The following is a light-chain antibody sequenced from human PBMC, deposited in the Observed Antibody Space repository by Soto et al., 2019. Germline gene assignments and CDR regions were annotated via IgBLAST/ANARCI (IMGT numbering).Light chain of an antibody. J-gene: IGKJ5*01. V-gene: IGKV1-39*01. CDR2: RAS. Sequence: DIRMTQSPSSLSGSVGDRVTITCRASQNIRTYLNWYQQKPGKAPQVLIYRASTLQSGVPSRFSGSGSGTDFTLTISSLQPEDFATYYCQQSDSVPITFGQGTRLEIK. CDR1: QNIRTY. CDR3: QQSDSVPIT.